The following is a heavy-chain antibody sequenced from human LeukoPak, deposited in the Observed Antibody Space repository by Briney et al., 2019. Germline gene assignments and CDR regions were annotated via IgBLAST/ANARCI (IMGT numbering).Heavy chain of an antibody. CDR1: GGSFSDYW. J-gene: IGHJ4*02. CDR2: VNHSGRT. D-gene: IGHD1-26*01. Sequence: PSETLSLTCAVYGGSFSDYWWTWIRQSPGKGLEWIGEVNHSGRTNYNPSLKSRVSISVDRSKKQFSLKLTSVTAADTAVYYCARVGDTAFDYWGQGTLVTVSS. CDR3: ARVGDTAFDY. V-gene: IGHV4-34*01.